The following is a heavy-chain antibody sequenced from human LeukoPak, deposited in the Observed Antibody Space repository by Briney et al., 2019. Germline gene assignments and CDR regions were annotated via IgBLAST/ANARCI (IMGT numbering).Heavy chain of an antibody. V-gene: IGHV1-2*06. J-gene: IGHJ4*02. Sequence: ASVKVSCKASGYTFTRYYMHWVRQAPGQGLEWMGRINPNSGGTNYAQKFQGRVTMTRDTSISTAYMQLGRLRSDDTAVYYCARSITRGPFDYWGQGTPVTVSS. CDR1: GYTFTRYY. CDR2: INPNSGGT. CDR3: ARSITRGPFDY. D-gene: IGHD3-10*01.